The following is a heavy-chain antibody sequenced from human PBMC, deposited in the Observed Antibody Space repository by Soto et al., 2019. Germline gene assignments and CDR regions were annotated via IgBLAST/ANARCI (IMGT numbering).Heavy chain of an antibody. J-gene: IGHJ4*02. CDR1: GGTFSSYA. Sequence: GASVKVSCKASGGTFSSYAISWVRQAPGQGLEWMGGMNPNSGTTNYAQKFQGRVTITTDKSTSTAYMELRSLRSDDTAVFYCARDFKWLIAAAGTYYFDYWGQGTLVTVSS. D-gene: IGHD6-13*01. V-gene: IGHV1-69*05. CDR2: MNPNSGTT. CDR3: ARDFKWLIAAAGTYYFDY.